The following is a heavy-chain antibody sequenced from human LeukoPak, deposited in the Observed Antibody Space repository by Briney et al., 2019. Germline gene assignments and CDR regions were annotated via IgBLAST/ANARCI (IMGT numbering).Heavy chain of an antibody. CDR3: AKGSSSSRPYYFDY. D-gene: IGHD6-6*01. Sequence: PGGSLRLSCTASGFTFSTYAMSWVRQAPGKGLEWFSAITGGDDDTYYADSVKGRFTISRDNSKNTLYLQMNSLRVEDTAVYYCAKGSSSSRPYYFDYWGQGALVTVSS. CDR2: ITGGDDDT. J-gene: IGHJ4*02. CDR1: GFTFSTYA. V-gene: IGHV3-23*01.